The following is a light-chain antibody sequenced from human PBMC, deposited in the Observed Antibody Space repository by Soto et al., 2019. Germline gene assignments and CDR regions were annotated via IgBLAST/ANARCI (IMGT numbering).Light chain of an antibody. CDR2: DAS. V-gene: IGKV3-11*01. CDR3: QQRSSWPLT. J-gene: IGKJ1*01. CDR1: PGCNPH. Sequence: EIVLTQSPATLSLSPGERVSPPFRASPGCNPHFALYQQKPGQAPRLLIYDASSRATGIPARFSCSGSGTDFTLTISSLEPEDFAIYYCQQRSSWPLTFGHGTRVEI.